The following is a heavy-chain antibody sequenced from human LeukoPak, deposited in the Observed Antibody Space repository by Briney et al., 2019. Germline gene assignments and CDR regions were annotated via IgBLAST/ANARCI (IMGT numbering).Heavy chain of an antibody. CDR3: ARARTTMLASYFDY. CDR2: IYTSGST. CDR1: GGSISSYY. V-gene: IGHV4-4*07. D-gene: IGHD3-10*02. Sequence: SETLSLTCTVSGGSISSYYWSWIRQPAGKGLEWIGRIYTSGSTNYNPSLKSRVTMSVDTSKNQFSLKLSSVTAADTAVYYCARARTTMLASYFDYWGQGTLVTVSS. J-gene: IGHJ4*02.